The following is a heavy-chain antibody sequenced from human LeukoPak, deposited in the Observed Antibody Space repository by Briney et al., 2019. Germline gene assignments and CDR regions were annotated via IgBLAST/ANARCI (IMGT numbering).Heavy chain of an antibody. CDR1: GYTFTGYY. Sequence: GASVKVSCKASGYTFTGYYMHWVRQAPGQGLEWKGWINPNSGGTNYAQKFQGRVTMTRDTSISTAYMELSRLRSDDTAVYYCARDMGYCSSTSCGWFDPWGQGTLVTVSS. CDR3: ARDMGYCSSTSCGWFDP. D-gene: IGHD2-2*01. CDR2: INPNSGGT. V-gene: IGHV1-2*02. J-gene: IGHJ5*02.